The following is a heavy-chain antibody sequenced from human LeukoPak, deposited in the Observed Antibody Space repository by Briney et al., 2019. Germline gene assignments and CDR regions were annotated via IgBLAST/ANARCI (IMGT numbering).Heavy chain of an antibody. D-gene: IGHD1-26*01. J-gene: IGHJ4*02. CDR3: AKDIAYSGSYYFDY. CDR1: GFTFSSYG. Sequence: GGSLRLSCAASGFTFSSYGMHWVRQAPGKGLEWVAVISYDGSNKYYADSVKGRFTISRDNSKNTLYLQMNSLRAEDTAVYYCAKDIAYSGSYYFDYWGQGTLVTVSS. CDR2: ISYDGSNK. V-gene: IGHV3-30*18.